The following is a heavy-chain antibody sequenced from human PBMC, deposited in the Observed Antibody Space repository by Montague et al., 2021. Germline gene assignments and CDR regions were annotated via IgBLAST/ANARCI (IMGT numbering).Heavy chain of an antibody. D-gene: IGHD6-13*01. V-gene: IGHV4-31*03. CDR3: ARGRLATGDFDY. Sequence: TLSLTCTVSGDSLSSVGYSWTWICQHPGKGLEWIVYMYYSGSTYYNPSLKSRVTISGDTSKNHFSLRLTSVTAADTAVYYCARGRLATGDFDYWGQGTLVTVSS. CDR2: MYYSGST. CDR1: GDSLSSVGYS. J-gene: IGHJ4*02.